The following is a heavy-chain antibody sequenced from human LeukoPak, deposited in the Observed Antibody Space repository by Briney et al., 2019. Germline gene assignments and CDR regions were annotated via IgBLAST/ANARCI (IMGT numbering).Heavy chain of an antibody. Sequence: SETLSLTCTISGGSISNYYWSWIRQPAGKGLEWIGRIYASGSTNHNPSLKSRVTMSVDTSKNQFSLKLSSVTAADTAVYYCARGGGAYLRFDPWGQGTLVTVSS. CDR3: ARGGGAYLRFDP. J-gene: IGHJ5*01. V-gene: IGHV4-4*07. CDR1: GGSISNYY. CDR2: IYASGST. D-gene: IGHD2/OR15-2a*01.